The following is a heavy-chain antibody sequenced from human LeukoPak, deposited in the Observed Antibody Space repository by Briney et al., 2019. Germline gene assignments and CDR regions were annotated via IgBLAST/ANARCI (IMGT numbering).Heavy chain of an antibody. CDR2: INPNSGGT. Sequence: ASVKVSCKASGYTFSGYYMHWVRQAPGQGLEWMGWINPNSGGTNYAQKFPGRVTMTRDTSISTAYMELSRLRSDDTAVYYCARGYPLSTTAAGTYFQHWGQGTLVTVSS. J-gene: IGHJ1*01. CDR1: GYTFSGYY. V-gene: IGHV1-2*02. D-gene: IGHD6-13*01. CDR3: ARGYPLSTTAAGTYFQH.